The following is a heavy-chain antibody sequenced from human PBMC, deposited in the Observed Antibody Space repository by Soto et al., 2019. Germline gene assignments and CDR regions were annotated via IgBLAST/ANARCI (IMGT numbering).Heavy chain of an antibody. V-gene: IGHV3-21*01. Sequence: EVQLVESGGDLVKPGGSLRLSCADSGFTFSSYSMNWVRQAPGKGLEWVSSISSSSTYIYYADSVKGRFTISRDNAKNSLYLQMNSLSAEDTSVYYCARGGREMNRHFGYWGQGTLVTVSS. CDR2: ISSSSTYI. J-gene: IGHJ4*02. CDR1: GFTFSSYS. CDR3: ARGGREMNRHFGY.